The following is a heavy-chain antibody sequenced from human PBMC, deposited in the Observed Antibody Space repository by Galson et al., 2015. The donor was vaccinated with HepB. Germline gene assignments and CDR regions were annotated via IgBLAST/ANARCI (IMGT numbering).Heavy chain of an antibody. CDR1: KFSFSDYA. Sequence: SLRLSCAASKFSFSDYAMSWVRQAPGKGLEWLSFISESGISTYYANSVKGRFTISRDNSNNMLYLQMNSLRAEDTAVYYCAKDQNCTKSVCYTYFYNGMDVWGQGTTVTVSS. CDR2: ISESGIST. D-gene: IGHD2-8*01. CDR3: AKDQNCTKSVCYTYFYNGMDV. V-gene: IGHV3-23*01. J-gene: IGHJ6*02.